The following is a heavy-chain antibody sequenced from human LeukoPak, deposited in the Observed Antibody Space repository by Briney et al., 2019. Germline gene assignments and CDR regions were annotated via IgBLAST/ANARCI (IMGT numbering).Heavy chain of an antibody. CDR3: ARGDDYVWGSYRSNWFDP. CDR2: INHSGST. Sequence: MPSETLSLTCAVYGGSFSGYYWSWIRQPPGKGLEWLGEINHSGSTNYNPSLKSRVTISVDTSKNQFSLKLSSVTAADTAVYYCARGDDYVWGSYRSNWFDPWGQGTLVTVSS. CDR1: GGSFSGYY. D-gene: IGHD3-16*02. J-gene: IGHJ5*02. V-gene: IGHV4-34*01.